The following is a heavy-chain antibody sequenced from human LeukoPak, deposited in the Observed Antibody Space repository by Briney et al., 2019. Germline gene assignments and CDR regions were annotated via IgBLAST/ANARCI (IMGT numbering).Heavy chain of an antibody. CDR2: ISSSSSYI. V-gene: IGHV3-21*01. CDR3: ARDIDYYGSGSYQSNRQLIDY. CDR1: GFTFSSYT. Sequence: GGSLRLSCAASGFTFSSYTMNWVRQAPGKGLVWVSSISSSSSYIYYADSVKGRFTISRDNAKNSLYLQMNSLRAEDTAVYYCARDIDYYGSGSYQSNRQLIDYWGQGTLVTVSS. J-gene: IGHJ4*02. D-gene: IGHD3-10*01.